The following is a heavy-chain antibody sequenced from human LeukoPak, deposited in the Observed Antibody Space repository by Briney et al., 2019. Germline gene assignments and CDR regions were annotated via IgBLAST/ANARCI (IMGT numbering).Heavy chain of an antibody. V-gene: IGHV3-23*01. CDR2: ISGSRGST. D-gene: IGHD2-15*01. Sequence: PGGSLRLSCAASGFTFSSYAMAWVRQAPGKGLEWVSAISGSRGSTDYADSVKGRFTISRDKGKNTVYLEVNSLRVEDTALYYCAKAADNFDMWGQGTMVTVSS. CDR1: GFTFSSYA. J-gene: IGHJ3*02. CDR3: AKAADNFDM.